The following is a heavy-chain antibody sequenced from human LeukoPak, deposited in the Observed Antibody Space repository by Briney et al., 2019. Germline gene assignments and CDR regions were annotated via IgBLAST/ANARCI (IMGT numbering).Heavy chain of an antibody. CDR2: INHSGST. J-gene: IGHJ2*01. CDR1: GGSFSGYY. Sequence: SETLSLTCAVYGGSFSGYYWSWIRQPPGKGLEWIGEINHSGSTNYNPSLKSRVTISVDTSKNQFSLKLSSVTAADTAVYYCARVSTSWYQDWYFDLWGRGTLVTVSS. CDR3: ARVSTSWYQDWYFDL. D-gene: IGHD6-13*01. V-gene: IGHV4-34*01.